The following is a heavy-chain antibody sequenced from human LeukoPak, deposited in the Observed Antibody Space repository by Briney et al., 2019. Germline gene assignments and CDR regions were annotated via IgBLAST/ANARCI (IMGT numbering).Heavy chain of an antibody. CDR3: ARDLVDTAMVIPGGY. D-gene: IGHD5-18*01. J-gene: IGHJ4*02. CDR1: GFTFSSYG. Sequence: PGGSLRLSCAASGFTFSSYGMHWVRQAPGKGLEWVAFIRYDGSNKYYADSVKGRFTISRDNSKNTLYLQMNSLRAEDTAVYYCARDLVDTAMVIPGGYWGQGTLVTVSS. V-gene: IGHV3-30*02. CDR2: IRYDGSNK.